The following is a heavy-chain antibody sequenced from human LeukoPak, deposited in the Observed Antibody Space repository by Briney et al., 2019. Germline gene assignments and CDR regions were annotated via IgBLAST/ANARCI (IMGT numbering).Heavy chain of an antibody. J-gene: IGHJ6*03. CDR1: GGSFSGYY. CDR3: ARRWYYGSGSYYRYYYFYYYMDV. V-gene: IGHV4-34*01. CDR2: INHSGST. Sequence: SETLSLTCAVYGGSFSGYYWSWIRQPPGKGLEWIGEINHSGSTNYNPSLKSRVTISVDTSKNQFSLKLSSVTAADTAVYYCARRWYYGSGSYYRYYYFYYYMDVWGKGTTVTVSS. D-gene: IGHD3-10*01.